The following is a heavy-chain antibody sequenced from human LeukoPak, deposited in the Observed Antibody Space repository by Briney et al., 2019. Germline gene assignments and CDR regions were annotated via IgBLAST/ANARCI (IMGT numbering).Heavy chain of an antibody. CDR1: GGSVSSGSYY. D-gene: IGHD5-12*01. J-gene: IGHJ4*02. V-gene: IGHV4-61*01. CDR2: IYYSGST. Sequence: ASETLSLTCTVSGGSVSSGSYYWSWIRQPPGKGLEWIGYIYYSGSTNYNPSLKSRVTISVDTSKNQFSLKLSSVTAADTAVYYCARGRGGYVFDYWGQGTLVTVSS. CDR3: ARGRGGYVFDY.